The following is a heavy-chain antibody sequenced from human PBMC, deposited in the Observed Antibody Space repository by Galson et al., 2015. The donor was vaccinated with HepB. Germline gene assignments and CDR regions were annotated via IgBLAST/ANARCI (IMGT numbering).Heavy chain of an antibody. D-gene: IGHD6-13*01. CDR1: GYSFTSYW. CDR3: ASFLRVRVAAADPGYFDY. CDR2: IDPSDSYT. J-gene: IGHJ4*02. V-gene: IGHV5-10-1*01. Sequence: QSGAEVKKPGESLRISCKGSGYSFTSYWISWVRQMPGKGLEWMGRIDPSDSYTNYSPSFQSHVTISADKSISTAYLQWSSLKASDTAMYYCASFLRVRVAAADPGYFDYWGQGTLVTVSS.